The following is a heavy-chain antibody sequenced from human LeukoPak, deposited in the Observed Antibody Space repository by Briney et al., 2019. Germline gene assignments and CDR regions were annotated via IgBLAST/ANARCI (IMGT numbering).Heavy chain of an antibody. D-gene: IGHD3-22*01. CDR3: ARGITMIVVVNDY. Sequence: GGSLRLPCAASGFTFSSYSMNWVRQAPGKGLEWVSSISSSSYIYYADSVKGRFTISRDNAKNSLYLQMNSLRAEDTAVYYCARGITMIVVVNDYWGQGTLVTVSS. J-gene: IGHJ4*02. CDR1: GFTFSSYS. V-gene: IGHV3-21*01. CDR2: ISSSSYI.